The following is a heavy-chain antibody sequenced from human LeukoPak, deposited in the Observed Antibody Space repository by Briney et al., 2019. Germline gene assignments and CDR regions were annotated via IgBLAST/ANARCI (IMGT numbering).Heavy chain of an antibody. D-gene: IGHD5-12*01. CDR3: ARHALRGNDVLPTNYFDY. CDR1: GGSINNYY. J-gene: IGHJ4*02. CDR2: IYYSGIT. Sequence: SETLSLTCTVSGGSINNYYWNWIRQPPGKGLEWIGYIYYSGITNYNPSLKSRVSISVDTSRNQFSLSLNSVTAADTAVYYCARHALRGNDVLPTNYFDYWAREPWSPSPQ. V-gene: IGHV4-59*08.